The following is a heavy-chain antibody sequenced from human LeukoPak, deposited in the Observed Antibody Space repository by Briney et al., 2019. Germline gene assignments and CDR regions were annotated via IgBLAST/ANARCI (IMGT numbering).Heavy chain of an antibody. J-gene: IGHJ4*02. V-gene: IGHV3-23*01. Sequence: PGGSLRLSCAASGFTVSSNYMSWVRQAPGKGLEWVSAISGSGGSTYYADSVKGRFTISRDNSKNALYLQMSSLKAEDTAVYYCAARAEWPEHFDYWGQGTLVTVSS. CDR3: AARAEWPEHFDY. D-gene: IGHD1-14*01. CDR1: GFTVSSNY. CDR2: ISGSGGST.